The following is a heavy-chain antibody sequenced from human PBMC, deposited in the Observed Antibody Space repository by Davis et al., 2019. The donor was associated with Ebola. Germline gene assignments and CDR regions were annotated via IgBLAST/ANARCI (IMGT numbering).Heavy chain of an antibody. CDR1: GFTFSDFW. V-gene: IGHV3-7*01. D-gene: IGHD3-22*01. Sequence: PGGSLRLSCAASGFTFSDFWMCWVRQAPGKGLEWVASTKEDESEKYYVDSVKGRFTISRDNAKNSLFLQMNSLRAEDTAVYYCARDLPSITMIVVAQRANAFDIWGQGTMVTVSS. CDR2: TKEDESEK. J-gene: IGHJ3*02. CDR3: ARDLPSITMIVVAQRANAFDI.